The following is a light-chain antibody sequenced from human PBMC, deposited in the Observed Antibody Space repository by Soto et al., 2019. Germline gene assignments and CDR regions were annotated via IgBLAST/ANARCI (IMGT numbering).Light chain of an antibody. V-gene: IGKV1-5*03. CDR2: KAS. Sequence: DIQMTQSPSTLSASVGDRVTITCRASQSISSWLAWYQQKPGKAPKLLIYKASSLESGVPSRFSGSGSGTEFTLTISSLQPDDFATYYCQQYKSPLGDTFGQGTKLEIK. CDR3: QQYKSPLGDT. J-gene: IGKJ2*01. CDR1: QSISSW.